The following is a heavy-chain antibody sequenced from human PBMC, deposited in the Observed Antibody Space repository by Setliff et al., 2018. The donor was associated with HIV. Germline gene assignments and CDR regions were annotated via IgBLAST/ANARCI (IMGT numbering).Heavy chain of an antibody. V-gene: IGHV2-70*17. J-gene: IGHJ6*03. D-gene: IGHD6-13*01. CDR3: ARTQLGGISAAGYYYYMDV. Sequence: VSGPTLVNPPQTLTLTCTFSGFSLSTSGMCVSWIRQPPGKALEWLARIDWDDDKFYSTSLKTRLTISKDTSKNQVVLTMTNMDPVDTATYYCARTQLGGISAAGYYYYMDVWGKGTTVTVSS. CDR1: GFSLSTSGMC. CDR2: IDWDDDK.